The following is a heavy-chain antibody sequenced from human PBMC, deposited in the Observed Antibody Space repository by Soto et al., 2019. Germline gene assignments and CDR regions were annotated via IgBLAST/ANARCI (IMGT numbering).Heavy chain of an antibody. CDR2: INGGTDNI. Sequence: GASVKVSCKASGYTFTTYTLHWVRQAPGQSPEWMGWINGGTDNIRLSQKFQRRVNLTKDTSATTVYMELTSLTSEDTAVYYCARGRLAAADRLSTFDYWGQGSLVTVSS. V-gene: IGHV1-3*01. CDR3: ARGRLAAADRLSTFDY. J-gene: IGHJ4*02. D-gene: IGHD6-13*01. CDR1: GYTFTTYT.